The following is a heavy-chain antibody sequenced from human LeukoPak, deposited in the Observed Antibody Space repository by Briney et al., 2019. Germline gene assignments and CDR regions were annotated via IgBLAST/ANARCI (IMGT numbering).Heavy chain of an antibody. J-gene: IGHJ6*03. V-gene: IGHV3-43D*03. CDR3: AKDRPPYSSSYHYYYYMDV. D-gene: IGHD6-6*01. CDR1: GFTLDDYA. Sequence: PGGSLRLSCAASGFTLDDYAMHWVRHAPGRGLEWVSLISWVGGSTYYADTVKGRFTLSRDNSKNSLYLQMNSLRAEDTALYYCAKDRPPYSSSYHYYYYMDVWGKGTTVTVSS. CDR2: ISWVGGST.